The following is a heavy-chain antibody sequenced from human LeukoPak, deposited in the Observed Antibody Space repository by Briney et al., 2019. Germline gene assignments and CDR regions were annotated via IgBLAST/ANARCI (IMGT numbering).Heavy chain of an antibody. V-gene: IGHV4-39*07. CDR1: GGSISSSSYY. D-gene: IGHD6-6*01. Sequence: SETLSLTCTVSGGSISSSSYYWSWIRQPPGKGLEWIGEINHSGSTNYNPSLKSRVTISVDTSKNQFSLKLSSVTAADTAVYYCARVGSSPPYFDYWGQGTLVTVSS. J-gene: IGHJ4*02. CDR2: INHSGST. CDR3: ARVGSSPPYFDY.